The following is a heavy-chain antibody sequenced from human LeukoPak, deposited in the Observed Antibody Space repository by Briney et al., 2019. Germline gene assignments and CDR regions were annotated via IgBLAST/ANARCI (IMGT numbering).Heavy chain of an antibody. CDR1: GYTFTSYG. J-gene: IGHJ4*02. CDR2: ISAYNGNT. CDR3: ARVDNSGVIVVVLDY. V-gene: IGHV1-18*01. Sequence: ASVSVSCKASGYTFTSYGISWVRRAPGQGLEWMGWISAYNGNTNYAQKLHVRVTMTTDTSTSTAYMELRSLRSDDTAVYYCARVDNSGVIVVVLDYWGQGTLVTVSS. D-gene: IGHD3-22*01.